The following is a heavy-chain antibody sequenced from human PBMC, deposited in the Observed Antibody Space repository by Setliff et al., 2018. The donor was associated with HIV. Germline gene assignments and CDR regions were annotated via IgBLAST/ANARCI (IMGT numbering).Heavy chain of an antibody. Sequence: KPSETLSLTCTVSGGSTSSSSYYWGWIRQPPGKGLEWIGSIYYSGSTYYNPSLKSRVTISVDTSKNLFSLKLSSVTAADTAVYYCASPASGGSSGQYHYWGQGTLVTVSS. CDR3: ASPASGGSSGQYHY. CDR2: IYYSGST. D-gene: IGHD6-19*01. V-gene: IGHV4-39*01. CDR1: GGSTSSSSYY. J-gene: IGHJ4*02.